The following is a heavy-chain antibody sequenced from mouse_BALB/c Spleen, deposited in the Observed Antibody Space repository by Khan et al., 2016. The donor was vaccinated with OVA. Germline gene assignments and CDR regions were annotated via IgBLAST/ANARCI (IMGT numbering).Heavy chain of an antibody. CDR3: AGHLTGSFAY. CDR2: ISSDGDYT. J-gene: IGHJ3*01. V-gene: IGHV5-6*01. CDR1: GFTFSSYS. Sequence: EVELVESGGDLVKPGGSLKLSCAASGFTFSSYSMSWVRQTPDKRLEWVATISSDGDYTYYPDSVKGRFTISRDNAKNTLYLQMSSLKSEDTAMFYCAGHLTGSFAYWGQGTLVTVSA. D-gene: IGHD4-1*01.